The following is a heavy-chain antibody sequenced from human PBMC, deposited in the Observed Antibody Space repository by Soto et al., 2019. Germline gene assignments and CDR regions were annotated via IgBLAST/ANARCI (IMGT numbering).Heavy chain of an antibody. CDR3: ARSKGITMIVAPAYYFDY. J-gene: IGHJ4*02. CDR1: GGSISSGGYY. V-gene: IGHV4-31*03. CDR2: IYYSGST. D-gene: IGHD3-22*01. Sequence: PSETLSLTCTVSGGSISSGGYYWSWIRQHPGKGLEWIGYIYYSGSTYYNPSLKSRVTISVDTSKNQFPLKLSSVTAADTAVYYCARSKGITMIVAPAYYFDYWGQGTLVTVSS.